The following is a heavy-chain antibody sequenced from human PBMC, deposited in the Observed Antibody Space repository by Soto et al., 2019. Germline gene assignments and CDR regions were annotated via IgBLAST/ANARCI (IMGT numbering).Heavy chain of an antibody. V-gene: IGHV3-21*01. CDR1: GFTFSSYS. Sequence: GGSLRLSCAASGFTFSSYSMNWVRQAPGKGLEWVSSISSSSSYIYYADSMKGRFTISRDNAKNSLYLQMNSLRAEDTAVYYCARDPLGAHWCFDLWGRGTLVTVSS. J-gene: IGHJ2*01. CDR3: ARDPLGAHWCFDL. CDR2: ISSSSSYI. D-gene: IGHD3-16*01.